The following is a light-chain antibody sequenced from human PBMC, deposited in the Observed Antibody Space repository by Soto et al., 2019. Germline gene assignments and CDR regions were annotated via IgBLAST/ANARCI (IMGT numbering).Light chain of an antibody. CDR2: AAT. V-gene: IGKV1-39*01. CDR3: QQADSLPLVT. CDR1: QSISSY. J-gene: IGKJ5*01. Sequence: DIQMTQSPSSLSASVGDRVTITCRASQSISSYLNWYQQKPGKAPKVLIFAATGLQRGVPSRFSGSGSGTDFTLTISSLQPEDFATYYCQQADSLPLVTFGQGTRLEIK.